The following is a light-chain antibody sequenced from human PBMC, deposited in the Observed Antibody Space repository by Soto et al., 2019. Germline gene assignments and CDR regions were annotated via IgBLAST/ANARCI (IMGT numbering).Light chain of an antibody. CDR1: QSVSSSF. V-gene: IGKV3-20*01. CDR3: QQYDNSPWT. Sequence: EIVLTQSPGTLSLSPGERATLSCRASQSVSSSFLAWYQQKPGQAPRLLIYGASSRATGIPDRFSGSGSGTDFTLTISSLEPEDFAVYSCQQYDNSPWTFGQGTKVEIK. J-gene: IGKJ1*01. CDR2: GAS.